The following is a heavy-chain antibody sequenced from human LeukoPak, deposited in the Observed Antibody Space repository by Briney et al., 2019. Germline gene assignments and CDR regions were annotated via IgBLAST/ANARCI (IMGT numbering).Heavy chain of an antibody. D-gene: IGHD2-15*01. J-gene: IGHJ4*02. CDR3: AKDREVSVVVVAATGDYFDY. Sequence: GGSLRLSCAASGFTFSSYAMSWVRQAPGKGLEWVSAISGSGGSTYYADSVKGRFTISRDNSKNTLYLQMNSLRAEDTAVYYCAKDREVSVVVVAATGDYFDYWGQGTLVTVSS. CDR1: GFTFSSYA. CDR2: ISGSGGST. V-gene: IGHV3-23*01.